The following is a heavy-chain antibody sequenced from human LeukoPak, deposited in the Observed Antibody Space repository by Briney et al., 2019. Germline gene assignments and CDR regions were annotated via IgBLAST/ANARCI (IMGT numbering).Heavy chain of an antibody. CDR3: TTWGSGMDV. CDR2: IKDDGSEK. D-gene: IGHD7-27*01. V-gene: IGHV3-7*03. J-gene: IGHJ6*02. Sequence: GGSLRLSCAVSGFTLSNSWMHWVRQAPGKGLEWVANIKDDGSEKYYVDSVKGRLTISRDNAKNSLYLQMSSLRAEDTAVYYCTTWGSGMDVWGQGTTVTVSS. CDR1: GFTLSNSW.